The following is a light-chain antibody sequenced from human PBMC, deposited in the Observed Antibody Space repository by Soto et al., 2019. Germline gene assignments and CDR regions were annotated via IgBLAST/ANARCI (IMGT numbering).Light chain of an antibody. J-gene: IGLJ2*01. V-gene: IGLV1-44*01. CDR2: DTS. CDR1: YSHIGIND. CDR3: AAWDDSLNGPA. Sequence: QSVLTQPPSAAGTPGQRVTVSCSGTYSHIGINDVHWYRQLSGTAPQILIYDTSQRATGVPDRFSGSRSGTSASLVISGLQTEDEADYHCAAWDDSLNGPAFGGGTKLTVL.